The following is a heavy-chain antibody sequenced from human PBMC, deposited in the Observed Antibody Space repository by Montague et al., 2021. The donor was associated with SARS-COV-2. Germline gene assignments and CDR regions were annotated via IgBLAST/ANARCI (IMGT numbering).Heavy chain of an antibody. J-gene: IGHJ5*02. D-gene: IGHD4-17*01. CDR1: GDSIISSSCY. V-gene: IGHV4-39*02. CDR2: IYYSGST. CDR3: ARDPHDYGWFDP. Sequence: SETLSLTCTVSGDSIISSSCYWCWIRPPPGKRLEWIVSIYYSGSTYYNPSPKSRVTISVDTSKNQFSLKITSVTAADTAVYYCARDPHDYGWFDPWGQGTLVTVSS.